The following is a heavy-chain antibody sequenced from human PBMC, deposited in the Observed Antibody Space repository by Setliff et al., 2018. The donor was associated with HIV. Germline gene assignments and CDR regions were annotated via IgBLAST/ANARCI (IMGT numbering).Heavy chain of an antibody. CDR1: GFTVSRTY. CDR2: ISWDGGST. V-gene: IGHV3-43*01. CDR3: AKDRQSFDYFDY. D-gene: IGHD3-3*01. J-gene: IGHJ4*02. Sequence: QPGGSLRLSCVVSGFTVSRTYVNWVRQAPGKGLEWVSLISWDGGSTYYADSVKGRFTISRDNSKNSLYLQMNSLRTEDTAFYYCAKDRQSFDYFDYWGQGTLVTVSS.